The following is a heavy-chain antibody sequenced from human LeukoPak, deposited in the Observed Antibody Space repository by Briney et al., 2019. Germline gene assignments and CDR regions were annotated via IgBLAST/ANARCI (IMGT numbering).Heavy chain of an antibody. CDR3: ARDNSYGLDV. V-gene: IGHV3-74*01. CDR1: GSTFSRSW. D-gene: IGHD2/OR15-2a*01. CDR2: INSDGSST. J-gene: IGHJ6*02. Sequence: PGGSLRLSCAASGSTFSRSWMHWVRQAPGRGLVWVSHINSDGSSTNYADSVRGRFTISRDNAKNTVYLQMNSLRAEDTAVYYCARDNSYGLDVWGQGTTVTVSS.